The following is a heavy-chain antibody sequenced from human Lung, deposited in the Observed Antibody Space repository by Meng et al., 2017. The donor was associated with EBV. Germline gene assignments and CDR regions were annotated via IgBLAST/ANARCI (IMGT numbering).Heavy chain of an antibody. CDR3: AREGRSHQVGVSVY. CDR1: GGSTSSGDYY. D-gene: IGHD2-21*01. V-gene: IGHV4-30-4*01. CDR2: IYNSGST. Sequence: QVQLQESVPGMVKPSQTLSLTCTVSGGSTSSGDYYWSWIRQPPGKGLEWIGYIYNSGSTYYNQYLKSRVTITVDTSKNQFSLKLRFVTAEDTAVYYCAREGRSHQVGVSVYWGQGNLVTVSS. J-gene: IGHJ4*02.